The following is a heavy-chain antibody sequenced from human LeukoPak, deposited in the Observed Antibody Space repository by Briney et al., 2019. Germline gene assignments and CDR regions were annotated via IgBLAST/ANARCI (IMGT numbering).Heavy chain of an antibody. V-gene: IGHV1-2*02. Sequence: GASVKVSCKASGYTFTRYYMHWVLQAPGQGLECRGWINPNSGGTNYAQKFQGRVTMTRDTSISTAYMELSRLRSDDTAVYYCASATTVTKNWFDPWGQGTLVTVSS. J-gene: IGHJ5*02. CDR1: GYTFTRYY. CDR3: ASATTVTKNWFDP. D-gene: IGHD4-17*01. CDR2: INPNSGGT.